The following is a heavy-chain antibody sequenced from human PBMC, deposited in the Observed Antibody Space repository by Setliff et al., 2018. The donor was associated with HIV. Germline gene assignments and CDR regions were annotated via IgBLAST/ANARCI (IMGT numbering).Heavy chain of an antibody. CDR3: ARVRTLDTPVDAFDI. J-gene: IGHJ3*02. Sequence: ASVKVSCKASGYTFIDYFIHWVRQAPGQGLEWMGWISPQNGDRKIPQRFRGRVTMTRDTSISTVYMELSGLTSDDTAVYYCARVRTLDTPVDAFDIWGQGTMVTVSS. CDR1: GYTFIDYF. CDR2: ISPQNGDR. V-gene: IGHV1-2*02. D-gene: IGHD2-15*01.